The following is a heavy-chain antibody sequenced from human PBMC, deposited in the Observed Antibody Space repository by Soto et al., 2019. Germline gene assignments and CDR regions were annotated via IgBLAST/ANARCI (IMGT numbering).Heavy chain of an antibody. Sequence: PGGSLRLSCAASGFIFSSYSMNWVRQAPGKGLEWVSYISSSSSTIYYADSVKGRFTISRDYSRNTVFLQMNSLRAEDTAVYYCARLGPYASGTYSFRHNRLDPWGQGTLVTVSS. CDR3: ARLGPYASGTYSFRHNRLDP. V-gene: IGHV3-48*01. CDR2: ISSSSSTI. CDR1: GFIFSSYS. J-gene: IGHJ5*02. D-gene: IGHD3-10*01.